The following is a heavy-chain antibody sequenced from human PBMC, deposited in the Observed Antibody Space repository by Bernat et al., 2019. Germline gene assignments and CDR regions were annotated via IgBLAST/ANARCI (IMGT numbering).Heavy chain of an antibody. Sequence: QVQLVQSGAEVKKPGASVKVSCKASGYTFTSYGISWVRQAPGQWLEWMGWISAYNGNTNYAQKLQGRVTMTTDTSTSTAYMELRSLRSDDTAVYYCARGRVYSSSWYVHPDAFDIWGQGTMVTVSS. CDR1: GYTFTSYG. J-gene: IGHJ3*02. CDR2: ISAYNGNT. CDR3: ARGRVYSSSWYVHPDAFDI. V-gene: IGHV1-18*01. D-gene: IGHD6-13*01.